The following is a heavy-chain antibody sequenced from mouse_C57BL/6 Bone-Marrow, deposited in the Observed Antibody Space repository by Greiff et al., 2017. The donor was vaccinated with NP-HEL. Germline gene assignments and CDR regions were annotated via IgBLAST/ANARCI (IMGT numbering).Heavy chain of an antibody. CDR1: GYTFTDYY. V-gene: IGHV1-26*01. CDR3: ARGGPDWYFDV. CDR2: INPNNGGT. J-gene: IGHJ1*03. Sequence: VQLKQSGPELVKPGASVKISCKASGYTFTDYYMNWVKQSHGKSLEWIGDINPNNGGTSYNQKFKGKATLTVDKSSSTAYMELRSLTSEDSAVYYCARGGPDWYFDVWGTGTTVTVSS.